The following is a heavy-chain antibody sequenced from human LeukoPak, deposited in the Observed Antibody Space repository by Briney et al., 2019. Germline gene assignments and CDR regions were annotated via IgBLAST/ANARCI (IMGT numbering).Heavy chain of an antibody. CDR1: GFTFSSYS. Sequence: GSLRLSCAASGFTFSSYSMNWVRQAPGKGLEWVSYISSSSSTIYYADSVKGRFTISRDNAKNSLYLQMNSLRAEDTAVYYCAKTSLGRRWGNFDYWGQGTLVTVSS. CDR2: ISSSSSTI. J-gene: IGHJ4*02. V-gene: IGHV3-48*01. D-gene: IGHD7-27*01. CDR3: AKTSLGRRWGNFDY.